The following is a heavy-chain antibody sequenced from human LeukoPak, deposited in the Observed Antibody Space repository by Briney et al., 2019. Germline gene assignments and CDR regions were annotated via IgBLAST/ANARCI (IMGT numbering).Heavy chain of an antibody. CDR1: GGSISSSSYY. V-gene: IGHV4-39*07. D-gene: IGHD2-21*02. J-gene: IGHJ4*02. CDR2: IYYSGST. CDR3: ASHVDYCSGDCYRLDY. Sequence: SETLSLTCTVSGGSISSSSYYWGWIRQPPGKGLEWIGSIYYSGSTYYNPSLKSRVTISVDTSKNQFSLKLSSVTAADTAVYYCASHVDYCSGDCYRLDYWGQGSLVTVSS.